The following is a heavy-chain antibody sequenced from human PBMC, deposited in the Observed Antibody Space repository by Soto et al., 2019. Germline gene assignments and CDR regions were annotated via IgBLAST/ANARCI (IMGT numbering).Heavy chain of an antibody. Sequence: QITLKESGPTLVKPTQTLTLTCTFSGFSLSTSGVGVGWIRQPPGKALEWLALIYWEDDKRYSPSLKSRLTITKNTCKNQVVLTMTIMDPVDTATYYCSHSPQSVTTLGKFDYWGQGTLVTVSS. CDR2: IYWEDDK. V-gene: IGHV2-5*02. CDR3: SHSPQSVTTLGKFDY. J-gene: IGHJ4*02. CDR1: GFSLSTSGVG. D-gene: IGHD4-17*01.